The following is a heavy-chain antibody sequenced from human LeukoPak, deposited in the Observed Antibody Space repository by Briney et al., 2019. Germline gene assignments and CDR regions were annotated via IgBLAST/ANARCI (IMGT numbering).Heavy chain of an antibody. Sequence: PGGSLRLSCSASGFIFSSYAMHWVRQAPGKGLEYVSAISPNGGSTYYADSVKGRFTISRDNSKNTLYLQMNSLRAEDTAVYYCARATYDSSGLFDYWGQGTLVTVSS. CDR2: ISPNGGST. D-gene: IGHD3-22*01. CDR1: GFIFSSYA. CDR3: ARATYDSSGLFDY. J-gene: IGHJ4*02. V-gene: IGHV3-64*04.